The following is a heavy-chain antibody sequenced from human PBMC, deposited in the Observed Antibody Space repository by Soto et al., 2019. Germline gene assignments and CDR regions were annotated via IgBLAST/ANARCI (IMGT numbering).Heavy chain of an antibody. J-gene: IGHJ6*02. Sequence: ASVKVSCKASGYTFTSYYMHWVRQAPGQGLEWMGRINPNSGGTNYAQKFQGWVTMTRDTSISTAYMELSRLRSDDTAVYYCARAAGYSYGYYYYYGMDVWGQGTTVTVSS. D-gene: IGHD5-18*01. CDR1: GYTFTSYY. CDR3: ARAAGYSYGYYYYYGMDV. CDR2: INPNSGGT. V-gene: IGHV1-2*04.